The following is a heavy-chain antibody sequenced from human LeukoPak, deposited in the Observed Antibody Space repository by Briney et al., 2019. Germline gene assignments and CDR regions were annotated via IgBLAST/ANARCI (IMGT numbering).Heavy chain of an antibody. CDR2: ISAYNGNT. CDR3: ARSQSPLGYCSSTSCPPDDNWFDP. J-gene: IGHJ5*02. V-gene: IGHV1-18*01. CDR1: GYSFNSQG. D-gene: IGHD2-2*01. Sequence: GASVKVSCKASGYSFNSQGMNWVRQAPGQGLEWMGWISAYNGNTNYAQKLQGRVTMTTDTSTSTAYMELRSLRSDDTAVYYCARSQSPLGYCSSTSCPPDDNWFDPWGQGTLVTVSS.